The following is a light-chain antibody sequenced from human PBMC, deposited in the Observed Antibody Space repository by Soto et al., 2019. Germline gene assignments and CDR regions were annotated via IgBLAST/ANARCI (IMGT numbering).Light chain of an antibody. CDR2: VNS. CDR1: SSNIGAGYD. CDR3: QSYDSSLSASV. J-gene: IGLJ2*01. V-gene: IGLV1-40*01. Sequence: QPVLTQPPSVSGAPGQRVTISCTGTSSNIGAGYDVHWYQQLPGTAPKLLIYVNSNRPSGVPDRFSGSKSGTSGSLAITGLQAEDEADYYCQSYDSSLSASVFGGGTKLTVL.